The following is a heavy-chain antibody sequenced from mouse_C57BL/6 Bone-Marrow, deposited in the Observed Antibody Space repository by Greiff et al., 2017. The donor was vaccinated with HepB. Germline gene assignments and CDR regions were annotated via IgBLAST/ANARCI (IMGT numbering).Heavy chain of an antibody. CDR1: GYTFTDYE. D-gene: IGHD1-1*01. Sequence: QVQLQQSGAELVRPGASVTLSCKASGYTFTDYEMHWVKQTPVHGLEWIGAIDPETGGTAYNQKVKGKDILTADKSYITDYMELRSLTSEDSAVYYCTRGATVVSPYFDYWGQGTTLTVSS. J-gene: IGHJ2*01. V-gene: IGHV1-15*01. CDR2: IDPETGGT. CDR3: TRGATVVSPYFDY.